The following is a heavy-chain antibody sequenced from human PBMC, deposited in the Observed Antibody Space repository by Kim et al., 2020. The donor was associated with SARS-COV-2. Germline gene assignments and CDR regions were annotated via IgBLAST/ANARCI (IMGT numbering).Heavy chain of an antibody. V-gene: IGHV3-64D*06. CDR2: TTRNGDGS. Sequence: GGSLRLSCSGSGITFSDYAIHWVRRAPGKGLEYVSATTRNGDGSYYADSVEGRFTISRDNSKNTLYLQMNSLRREDTSVYFCVSYGRNYGDVHWCQGILVIVSS. D-gene: IGHD4-17*01. J-gene: IGHJ4*02. CDR3: VSYGRNYGDVH. CDR1: GITFSDYA.